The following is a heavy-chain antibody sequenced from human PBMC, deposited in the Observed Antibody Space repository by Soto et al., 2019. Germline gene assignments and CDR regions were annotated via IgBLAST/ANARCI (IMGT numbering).Heavy chain of an antibody. CDR3: ASGSFKPYYYDSSGYYYPFLNDY. CDR1: GGTFSSYA. J-gene: IGHJ4*02. Sequence: AASVKVSCKASGGTFSSYAISWVRQAPGQGLEWMGGIIPIFGTANYAQKFQGRVTITADESTSTAYMELSSLRSEDTAVYYCASGSFKPYYYDSSGYYYPFLNDYGGQGTLVTVSS. CDR2: IIPIFGTA. D-gene: IGHD3-22*01. V-gene: IGHV1-69*13.